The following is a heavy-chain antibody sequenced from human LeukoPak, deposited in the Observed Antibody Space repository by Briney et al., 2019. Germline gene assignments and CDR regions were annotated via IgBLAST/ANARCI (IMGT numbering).Heavy chain of an antibody. CDR3: ASSSTYGDYAIDY. V-gene: IGHV4-59*01. CDR2: IYYSGST. J-gene: IGHJ4*02. CDR1: GGSINSYY. D-gene: IGHD4-17*01. Sequence: SETLSLTCTVSGGSINSYYWSWIRLPPGEGLEWIGYIYYSGSTNYNPSLKSRVTISVDTSKNQFSLKLNSVTAADTAVYYCASSSTYGDYAIDYWGQGTLVTVSS.